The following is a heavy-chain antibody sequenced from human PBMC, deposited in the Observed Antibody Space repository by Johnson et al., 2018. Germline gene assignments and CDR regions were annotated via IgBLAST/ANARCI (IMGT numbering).Heavy chain of an antibody. CDR3: ARDAGTVVSGYFQH. J-gene: IGHJ1*01. D-gene: IGHD1-1*01. CDR2: ISGSGGST. CDR1: GFTFSSYA. Sequence: VQLVQSGGGLVQXGGSXRLXCAASGFTFSSYAMSWVRQAPGKGLEWVSAISGSGGSTYYADSVKGRFTISRDNAKNSLYLQMNSLRAEDTAVYYCARDAGTVVSGYFQHWGQGTLVTVSS. V-gene: IGHV3-23*04.